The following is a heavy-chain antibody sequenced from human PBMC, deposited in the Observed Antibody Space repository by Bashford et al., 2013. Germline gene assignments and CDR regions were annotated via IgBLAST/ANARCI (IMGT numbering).Heavy chain of an antibody. V-gene: IGHV3-48*03. Sequence: GGSLRLSCSVSGFTFRDFALHWVRQAPGKGLEWVSYINSRGDIIYYTDSVKGRFTISRDNAKNSLYLQMNNLRAEDTAVYYCARDKGRFDYWGQGTLVTVSS. CDR1: GFTFRDFA. J-gene: IGHJ4*02. CDR3: ARDKGRFDY. D-gene: IGHD2-15*01. CDR2: INSRGDII.